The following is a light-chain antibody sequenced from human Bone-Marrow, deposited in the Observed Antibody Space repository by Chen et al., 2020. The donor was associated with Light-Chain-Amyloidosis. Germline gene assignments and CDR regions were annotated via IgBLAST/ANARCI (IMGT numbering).Light chain of an antibody. CDR2: DDS. CDR3: QVWDRSSDRLV. Sequence: SYVLTQPSSVSVAPGQTATIACGGNNIGSTSVHWYQQTPGQAPLLVVYDDSHRPSGIPQRLSGSNSGNTATLTISRVEAGDDADYYCQVWDRSSDRLVFGGGTKLTVL. CDR1: NIGSTS. V-gene: IGLV3-21*02. J-gene: IGLJ3*02.